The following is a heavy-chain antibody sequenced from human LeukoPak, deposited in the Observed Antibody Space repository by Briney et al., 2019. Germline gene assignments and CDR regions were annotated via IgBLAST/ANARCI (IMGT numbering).Heavy chain of an antibody. V-gene: IGHV7-4-1*02. D-gene: IGHD3-9*01. Sequence: GASVKVSCKASGYTFTGYYMHWVRQAPGQGHEWMGWINANTGNPTYAQGFTGRFVFSLDTSVSTAYLQISSLKAEDTAVYYCARGSYDILTGYYFDYWGQGTLVTVSS. CDR3: ARGSYDILTGYYFDY. CDR2: INANTGNP. J-gene: IGHJ4*02. CDR1: GYTFTGYY.